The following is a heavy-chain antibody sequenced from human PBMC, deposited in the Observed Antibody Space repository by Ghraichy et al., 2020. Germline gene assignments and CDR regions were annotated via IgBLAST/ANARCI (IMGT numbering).Heavy chain of an antibody. CDR1: GGSFSGYY. D-gene: IGHD1-14*01. CDR3: ARGEKPEPDAFDI. CDR2: INHSGST. J-gene: IGHJ3*02. Sequence: SETLSLTCAVYGGSFSGYYWSWIRQPPGKGLEWIGEINHSGSTNYNPSLKSRVTISVDTSKNQFSLKLSSVTAADTAVYYCARGEKPEPDAFDIWGQGTMVTVSS. V-gene: IGHV4-34*01.